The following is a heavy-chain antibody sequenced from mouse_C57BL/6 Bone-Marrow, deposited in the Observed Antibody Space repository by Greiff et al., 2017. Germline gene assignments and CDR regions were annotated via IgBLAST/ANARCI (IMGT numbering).Heavy chain of an antibody. CDR1: GYSFTDYN. D-gene: IGHD2-5*01. J-gene: IGHJ4*01. Sequence: EVQLQQSGPELAKPGASVKISCKASGYSFTDYNMNWVKQSNGKSLEWIGVINPNYGTTSYNQKFKGKATLTVDQSSSTAYMQLNSLTSEDSAVYYGASTSIYYSNYARGYYAMDYWGQGTSVTVSS. CDR3: ASTSIYYSNYARGYYAMDY. V-gene: IGHV1-39*01. CDR2: INPNYGTT.